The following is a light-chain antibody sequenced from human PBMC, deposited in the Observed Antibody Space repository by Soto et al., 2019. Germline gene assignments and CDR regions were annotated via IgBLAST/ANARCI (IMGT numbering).Light chain of an antibody. V-gene: IGKV3-20*01. CDR1: QSISSNF. Sequence: IVMTQSPATLSVSPGETATLSCRASQSISSNFLAWYQQKPGRAPRLLIYAASSRATGIPDRFSGSGSGTDFTLTISRLEPEDFAVYYCQQYGSSPTFGQGTRLEIK. CDR3: QQYGSSPT. CDR2: AAS. J-gene: IGKJ5*01.